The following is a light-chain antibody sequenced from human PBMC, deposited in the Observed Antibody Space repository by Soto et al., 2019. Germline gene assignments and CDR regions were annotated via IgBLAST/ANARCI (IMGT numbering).Light chain of an antibody. V-gene: IGLV1-40*01. J-gene: IGLJ2*01. Sequence: QLVLTQPPSVSGAPGQRVTISCTGSSSNIGAGYDVHWYQQLPGTAPKLLIYGNINRPSEVPDRFSGSKSGASASLAITGLQTEDEADYYCQSYDSSLSGSVFGGGTKLTVL. CDR2: GNI. CDR3: QSYDSSLSGSV. CDR1: SSNIGAGYD.